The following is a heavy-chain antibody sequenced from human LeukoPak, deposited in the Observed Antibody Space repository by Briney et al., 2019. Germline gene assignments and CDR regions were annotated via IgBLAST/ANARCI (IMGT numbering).Heavy chain of an antibody. V-gene: IGHV3-21*01. Sequence: GGALSLSRAASGLTFSTYSMNSVGPAAAKGGEGVSSISSTSSYKYDADAVKRRFTITRDNAQKSHYLHRNRRRAEGTAVYYCARVGHSSGWYFDYWGQGTLVTVSS. D-gene: IGHD6-19*01. CDR1: GLTFSTYS. CDR2: ISSTSSYK. J-gene: IGHJ4*02. CDR3: ARVGHSSGWYFDY.